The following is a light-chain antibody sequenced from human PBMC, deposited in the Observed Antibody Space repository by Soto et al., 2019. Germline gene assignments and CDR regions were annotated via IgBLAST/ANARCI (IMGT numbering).Light chain of an antibody. V-gene: IGKV3-20*01. Sequence: EVVLTQSPGTLSLSPGERATLSCRASQSVNNNYLAWYRQRPGQAPRLLMYGASNRATGIPDRFSGSGSGTDFTLTISRLEPEDFALYFCQEYGRSRTFGQGTKVEIK. CDR3: QEYGRSRT. J-gene: IGKJ1*01. CDR2: GAS. CDR1: QSVNNNY.